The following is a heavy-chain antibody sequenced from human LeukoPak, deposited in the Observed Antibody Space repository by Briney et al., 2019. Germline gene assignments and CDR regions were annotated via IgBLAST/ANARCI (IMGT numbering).Heavy chain of an antibody. J-gene: IGHJ4*02. D-gene: IGHD2-2*01. CDR3: AREGYCSSTSYYGVDY. CDR1: GGSISSYY. CDR2: IYYSGST. V-gene: IGHV4-59*01. Sequence: SETLSLTCTVSGGSISSYYWSWIRQPPGKGLEWIGYIYYSGSTNYNPSLKSRVTISVDTSKNQFSLKLSSVTAADTAVYYCAREGYCSSTSYYGVDYWGQGTLVTVSS.